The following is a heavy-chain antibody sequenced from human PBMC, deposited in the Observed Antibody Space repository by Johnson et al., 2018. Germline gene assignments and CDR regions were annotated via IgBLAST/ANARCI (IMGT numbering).Heavy chain of an antibody. Sequence: QVQLVESGPEVKKPGTSVKVSCKTSGFTFTRSAIHWVRQAPGQRPEWMGWITAGNGRTEYSQSFQGRVTITGDTTASTAYMEMSSLRSEDTAVYYCARGDILEISADLMDYFHMDVWGKGTTVTVSS. CDR1: GFTFTRSA. J-gene: IGHJ6*03. CDR3: ARGDILEISADLMDYFHMDV. V-gene: IGHV1-3*01. CDR2: ITAGNGRT. D-gene: IGHD2/OR15-2a*01.